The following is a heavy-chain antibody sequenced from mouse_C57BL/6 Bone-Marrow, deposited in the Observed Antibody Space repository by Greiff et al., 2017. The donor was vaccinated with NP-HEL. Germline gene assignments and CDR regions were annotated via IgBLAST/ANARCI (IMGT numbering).Heavy chain of an antibody. Sequence: QVQLQQPGAELVRPGTSVKLSCKASGYTFTSYWMHWVKQRPGQGLEWIGVIDPSDSYTNYNQKFKGKATLTVDTSSSTAYMQLSSLTSEDSAVYYCARYRFTTVVARYFDVWGTGTTVTVSS. D-gene: IGHD1-1*01. CDR1: GYTFTSYW. J-gene: IGHJ1*03. V-gene: IGHV1-59*01. CDR2: IDPSDSYT. CDR3: ARYRFTTVVARYFDV.